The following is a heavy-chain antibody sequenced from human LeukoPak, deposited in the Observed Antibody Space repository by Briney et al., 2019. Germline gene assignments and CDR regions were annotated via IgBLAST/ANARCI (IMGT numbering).Heavy chain of an antibody. CDR1: GFSFSNYA. CDR2: ISGSGGST. CDR3: AKDPPSGIYYLTGNVDY. Sequence: PGGSLRLSCAASGFSFSNYAMSWVRQAPGKGLDWVSGISGSGGSTFYADSVKGRFTISRDNSKNTLYLQMNSLRAEDTAVYYCAKDPPSGIYYLTGNVDYWGQGTQVTVSS. J-gene: IGHJ4*02. V-gene: IGHV3-23*01. D-gene: IGHD3-10*01.